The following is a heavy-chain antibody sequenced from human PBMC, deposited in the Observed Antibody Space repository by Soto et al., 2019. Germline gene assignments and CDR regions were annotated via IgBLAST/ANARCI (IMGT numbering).Heavy chain of an antibody. CDR2: IYHSGST. CDR1: GGSISSSNW. Sequence: ETLSLTCAVSGGSISSSNWWSWVRQPPGKGLEWIGEIYHSGSTNYNPSLKSRVTISVDKSKNQFSLKLSSVTAADTAVYYCARELVVGSYGMDVWGQGTTVTVSS. D-gene: IGHD2-2*01. CDR3: ARELVVGSYGMDV. J-gene: IGHJ6*02. V-gene: IGHV4-4*02.